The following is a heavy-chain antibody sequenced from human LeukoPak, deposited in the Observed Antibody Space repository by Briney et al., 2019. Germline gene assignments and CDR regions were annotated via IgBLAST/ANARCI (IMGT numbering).Heavy chain of an antibody. V-gene: IGHV1-69*04. CDR1: GGTFSSYA. CDR3: ASSRDGYNYLGY. Sequence: GASVKVSCKASGGTFSSYAISWVRQAPGQGLEWMGRIIPILGIANYAQKFQGRVTITADKSTSTAYTELSSLRSEDTAVYYCASSRDGYNYLGYWGQGTLVTVSS. CDR2: IIPILGIA. D-gene: IGHD5-24*01. J-gene: IGHJ4*02.